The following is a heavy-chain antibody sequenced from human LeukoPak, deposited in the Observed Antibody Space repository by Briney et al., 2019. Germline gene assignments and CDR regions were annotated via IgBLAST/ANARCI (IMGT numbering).Heavy chain of an antibody. V-gene: IGHV3-48*01. J-gene: IGHJ4*02. D-gene: IGHD3-22*01. CDR1: GFTFSSYS. CDR3: ARAYYDSSGYHYFDY. CDR2: ISSSSSTI. Sequence: SGGSLRLSCAASGFTFSSYSMNWVRQAPGKGLEWVSYISSSSSTIYYADSVKGRFTISRDNAKNSLYLQMNSLRAEDTAVYYCARAYYDSSGYHYFDYWGQGTLVTVSS.